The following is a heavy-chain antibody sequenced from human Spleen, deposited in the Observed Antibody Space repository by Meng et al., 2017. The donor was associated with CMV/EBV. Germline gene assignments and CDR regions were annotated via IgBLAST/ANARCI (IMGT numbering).Heavy chain of an antibody. Sequence: LRLSCTVSGGSISSGDYYWTWIRQPPGKGLEWIGYIYYNGNTYYNPSLKSRLTISVDTSKNQFSLKLSAVTAADTAVYYCARYSSSFLGDYWGQGTLVTVSS. D-gene: IGHD6-6*01. CDR1: GGSISSGDYY. CDR3: ARYSSSFLGDY. V-gene: IGHV4-30-4*08. CDR2: IYYNGNT. J-gene: IGHJ4*02.